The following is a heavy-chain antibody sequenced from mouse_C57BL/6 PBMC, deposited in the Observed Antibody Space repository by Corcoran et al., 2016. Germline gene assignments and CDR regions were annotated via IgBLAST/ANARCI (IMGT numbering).Heavy chain of an antibody. CDR1: GYSITSGYY. CDR3: ARVYGSSYDWYFDV. CDR2: ISYDGSN. Sequence: DVQLQESGPGLVKPSQSLSLTCSVTGYSITSGYYWNWIRQFPGNKLEWMGYISYDGSNKYNPSLKNRISITRDTSKNQFFLKLNSVTTEDTATYYCARVYGSSYDWYFDVWGTGTTVTVSS. V-gene: IGHV3-6*01. J-gene: IGHJ1*03. D-gene: IGHD1-1*01.